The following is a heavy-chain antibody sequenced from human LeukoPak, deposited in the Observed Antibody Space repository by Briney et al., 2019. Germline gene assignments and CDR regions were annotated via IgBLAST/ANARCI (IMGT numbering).Heavy chain of an antibody. Sequence: ASVRVSCKASGYTFTGYYMHWVRPAPGQGLEWMGWINPNTGGTKYAQKFQGRVTMTRDTSISTADMELSRLTSDDTAVYYCARGVSGFYFDYWGQGTLVTVTS. CDR1: GYTFTGYY. D-gene: IGHD6-6*01. V-gene: IGHV1-2*02. CDR2: INPNTGGT. J-gene: IGHJ4*02. CDR3: ARGVSGFYFDY.